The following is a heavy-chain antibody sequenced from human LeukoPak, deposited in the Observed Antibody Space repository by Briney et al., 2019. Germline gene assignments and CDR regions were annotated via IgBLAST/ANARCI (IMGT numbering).Heavy chain of an antibody. CDR3: ARGLENYYDSSGYDY. CDR1: GGTFSSYA. CDR2: MNPNSGNT. Sequence: ASVKVSCKASGGTFSSYAISWVRQAPGQGLEWMGWMNPNSGNTGYAQKFQGRVTMTRNTSISTAYMELSSLRSEDTAVYYCARGLENYYDSSGYDYWGQGTLVTVSS. D-gene: IGHD3-22*01. J-gene: IGHJ4*02. V-gene: IGHV1-8*02.